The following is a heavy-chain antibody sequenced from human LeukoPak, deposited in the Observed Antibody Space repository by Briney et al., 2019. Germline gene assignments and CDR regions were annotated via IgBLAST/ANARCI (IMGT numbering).Heavy chain of an antibody. Sequence: GGSLRLSCTASGFSFSGHWMHWARHLPGKGLVWVSRISPTGSTTSYADSVKGRFTVSRDNAKNTLYLQVNNLRAEDTAVYYCARGPNSNWSGLDFWGQGTLLTVSS. CDR1: GFSFSGHW. CDR3: ARGPNSNWSGLDF. D-gene: IGHD6-6*01. V-gene: IGHV3-74*01. CDR2: ISPTGSTT. J-gene: IGHJ4*02.